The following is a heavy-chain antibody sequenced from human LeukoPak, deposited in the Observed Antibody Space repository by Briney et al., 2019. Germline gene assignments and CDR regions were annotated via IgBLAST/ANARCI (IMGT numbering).Heavy chain of an antibody. CDR1: GYTFTGSY. Sequence: ASVKVSCGASGYTFTGSYIHWVRQAPGQGLEWMGRINPNSGVTIYAQKFQGRVTLTRDTSITTAYMELSSLRSDDTAVYYCARTDGVDYWGQGTLVTVSS. D-gene: IGHD4-17*01. CDR3: ARTDGVDY. V-gene: IGHV1-2*06. CDR2: INPNSGVT. J-gene: IGHJ4*02.